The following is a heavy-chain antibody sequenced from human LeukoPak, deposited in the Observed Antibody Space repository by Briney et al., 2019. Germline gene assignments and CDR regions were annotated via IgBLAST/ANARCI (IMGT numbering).Heavy chain of an antibody. CDR3: ARDPTGYSSSWPRFDP. V-gene: IGHV1-18*04. Sequence: ASVKVSCKASGYTFTGYYMHWVRQAPGQGLEWMGWISAYNGNTNYAQKLQGRVTMTTDTSTSTAYMELRSLRSDDTAVYYCARDPTGYSSSWPRFDPWGQGTLVTVSS. J-gene: IGHJ5*02. CDR2: ISAYNGNT. D-gene: IGHD6-13*01. CDR1: GYTFTGYY.